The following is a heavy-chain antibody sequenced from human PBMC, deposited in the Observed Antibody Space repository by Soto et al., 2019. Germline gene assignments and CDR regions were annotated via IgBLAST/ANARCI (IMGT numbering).Heavy chain of an antibody. Sequence: SETLSLTCTVSGGSISSGGYYWSWIRQHPGKGLEWIGYIYYSGSTYYNPSLKSRVTISVDTSKNQFSLKLSSVTAADTAVYYCARDLLGMFDYWGQGTLVTVSS. D-gene: IGHD7-27*01. CDR1: GGSISSGGYY. CDR2: IYYSGST. V-gene: IGHV4-31*03. J-gene: IGHJ4*02. CDR3: ARDLLGMFDY.